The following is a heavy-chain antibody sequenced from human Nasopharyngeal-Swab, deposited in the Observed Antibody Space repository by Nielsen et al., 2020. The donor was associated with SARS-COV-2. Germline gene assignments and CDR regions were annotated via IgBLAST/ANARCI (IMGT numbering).Heavy chain of an antibody. CDR1: NGSINSYY. Sequence: SETLSLTCTVSNGSINSYYWSWIRQPPGKGLEWIGHIYFSGRTSYNPSLKSRVTMSVDTSTNQFSLNLTAVTAADTAGYYCARVALGSYLRGRGMDVWGQGTTVTVSS. CDR3: ARVALGSYLRGRGMDV. J-gene: IGHJ6*02. CDR2: IYFSGRT. D-gene: IGHD3-16*02. V-gene: IGHV4-59*13.